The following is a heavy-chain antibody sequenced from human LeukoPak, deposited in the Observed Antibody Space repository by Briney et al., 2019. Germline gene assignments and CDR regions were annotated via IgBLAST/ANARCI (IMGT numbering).Heavy chain of an antibody. CDR2: IVVGSGNT. CDR1: GFTFTSSA. CDR3: AVGAILSAFDI. D-gene: IGHD1-26*01. V-gene: IGHV1-58*01. Sequence: VASVKVSCKASGFTFTSSAVQWVRQARGQRLEWIGWIVVGSGNTNYAQKFQGRVTITADESTSTAYMELSSLRSEDTAVYYCAVGAILSAFDIWGQGTMVTVSS. J-gene: IGHJ3*02.